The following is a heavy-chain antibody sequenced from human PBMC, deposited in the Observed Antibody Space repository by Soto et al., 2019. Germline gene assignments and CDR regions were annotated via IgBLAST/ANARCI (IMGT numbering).Heavy chain of an antibody. D-gene: IGHD1-26*01. CDR2: ISGSGGST. Sequence: AGGSLRLSCAASGFTFSSYAMSWVRQAPGKGLEWVSAISGSGGSTYYADSVKGRFTISRDNSKNTLYLQMNSLRAEDTAVYYCANYRDYYYYYGMDVWGQGTTVTVSS. J-gene: IGHJ6*02. CDR1: GFTFSSYA. V-gene: IGHV3-23*01. CDR3: ANYRDYYYYYGMDV.